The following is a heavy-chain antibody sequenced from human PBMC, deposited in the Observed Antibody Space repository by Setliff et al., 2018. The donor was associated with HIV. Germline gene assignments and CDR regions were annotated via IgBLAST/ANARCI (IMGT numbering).Heavy chain of an antibody. V-gene: IGHV1-69*10. CDR1: GGTFSSYA. J-gene: IGHJ4*02. CDR3: AREPSGSGNYFYFDY. Sequence: SVKVSCKASGGTFSSYAISWVRQAPGQGLEWMGGIIPILGIANYAQKFQGRVTITADKSTSTAYMELSSLRSEDTAVYYCAREPSGSGNYFYFDYWGQGTLVTVSS. D-gene: IGHD1-26*01. CDR2: IIPILGIA.